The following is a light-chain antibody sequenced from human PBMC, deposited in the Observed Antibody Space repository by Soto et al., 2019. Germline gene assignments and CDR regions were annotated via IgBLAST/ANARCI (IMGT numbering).Light chain of an antibody. Sequence: EIVLTQSQATLSSVPGDIVTLSFRASQYINTRLAWYQHRPGQAPRLLIYQTSIRAAGIPARFSASGTGTDFTLTISDVHPEDFAVYYCHQRQSWPRTFGQGTKVDI. CDR1: QYINTR. J-gene: IGKJ1*01. V-gene: IGKV3-11*01. CDR2: QTS. CDR3: HQRQSWPRT.